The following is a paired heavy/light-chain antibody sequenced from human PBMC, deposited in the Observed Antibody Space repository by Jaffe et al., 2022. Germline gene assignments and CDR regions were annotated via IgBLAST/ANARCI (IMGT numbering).Light chain of an antibody. CDR1: ALPKQY. CDR3: QSADSSGTYGVV. V-gene: IGLV3-25*03. J-gene: IGLJ2*01. Sequence: SYELTQPPSVSVSPGQTARITCSGDALPKQYAYWYQQKPGQAPVLVIYKDSERPSGIPERFSGSSSGTTVTLTISGVQAEDEADYYCQSADSSGTYGVVFGGGTKLTVL. CDR2: KDS.
Heavy chain of an antibody. CDR3: ARAHSVLGYCSSTSRPAPCYYFDY. J-gene: IGHJ4*02. D-gene: IGHD2-2*01. CDR2: IYHSGST. V-gene: IGHV4-38-2*01. Sequence: QVQLQESGPGLVKPSETLSLTCAVSGYSISSGYYWGWIRQPPGKGLEWIGSIYHSGSTYYNPSLKSRVTISVDTSKNQFSLKLSSVTAADTAVYYCARAHSVLGYCSSTSRPAPCYYFDYWGQGTLVTVSS. CDR1: GYSISSGYY.